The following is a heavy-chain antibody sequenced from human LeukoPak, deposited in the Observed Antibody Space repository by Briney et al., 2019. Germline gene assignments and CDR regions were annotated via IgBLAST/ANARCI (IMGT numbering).Heavy chain of an antibody. V-gene: IGHV3-23*01. D-gene: IGHD3-3*01. CDR3: AKDMSVPSITIFGVVRPSIIDY. Sequence: GGSLRLSCAASGFTFSSYAMSWVRQAPGKGLESVSAISGSGGSTYYADSVKGRFTISRDNSKNTLYLQMNSLRAEDAAVYYCAKDMSVPSITIFGVVRPSIIDYWGQGTLVTVSS. CDR1: GFTFSSYA. CDR2: ISGSGGST. J-gene: IGHJ4*02.